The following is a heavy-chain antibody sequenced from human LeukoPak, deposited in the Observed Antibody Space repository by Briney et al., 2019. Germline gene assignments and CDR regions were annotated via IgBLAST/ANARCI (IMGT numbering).Heavy chain of an antibody. CDR2: ISSSGSTI. J-gene: IGHJ6*03. Sequence: PGGSLRLSCAASGFTFSDYYMSWIRQAPGKGLEWVSYISSSGSTIYYADSVKGRFTISRDNAESSLYLQMSSLRAEDTAVYYCARPLGDYYMDVWGKGTTVTVSS. CDR1: GFTFSDYY. V-gene: IGHV3-11*04. CDR3: ARPLGDYYMDV.